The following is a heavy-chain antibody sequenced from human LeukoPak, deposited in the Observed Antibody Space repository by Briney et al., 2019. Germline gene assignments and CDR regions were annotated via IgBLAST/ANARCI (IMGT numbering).Heavy chain of an antibody. CDR2: IYSSGST. CDR1: GGSISSYY. CDR3: ARELVFGVITYFHY. V-gene: IGHV4-4*07. Sequence: SETLSLTCTVSGGSISSYYWRWIRQPAGKGLEWIGRIYSSGSTNYTPSLMSRVTMSVDPSKNQVSLKLSSVAAADTAVYYCARELVFGVITYFHYWGQGTLVTVSS. J-gene: IGHJ4*02. D-gene: IGHD3-3*01.